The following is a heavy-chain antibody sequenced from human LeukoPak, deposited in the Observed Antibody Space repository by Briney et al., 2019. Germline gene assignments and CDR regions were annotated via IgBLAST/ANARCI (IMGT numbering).Heavy chain of an antibody. J-gene: IGHJ4*02. D-gene: IGHD3-9*01. Sequence: SVKVSCKASGGTFSSYAISWVRQAPGQGLEWMGRIIPILGIANYAQKFQGRVTITADKSTSTAYMELSSLSSEDTAVYYCARGVGNYDILTGYYIPYYFDYWGQGTLVTVSS. CDR1: GGTFSSYA. CDR3: ARGVGNYDILTGYYIPYYFDY. CDR2: IIPILGIA. V-gene: IGHV1-69*04.